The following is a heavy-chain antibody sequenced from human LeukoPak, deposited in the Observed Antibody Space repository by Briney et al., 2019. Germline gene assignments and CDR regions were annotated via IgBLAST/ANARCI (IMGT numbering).Heavy chain of an antibody. D-gene: IGHD5-24*01. CDR3: ARGGPRRDGYNADY. CDR2: IYTSGGP. J-gene: IGHJ4*02. CDR1: GVSITSYY. Sequence: SETLSLTCTVSGVSITSYYWSWIRQPAGKGLEWIGRIYTSGGPNYNPSLKSRVTISADTSKNQFSLKVTSVTAADTAVYYCARGGPRRDGYNADYWGQGTLVTVSS. V-gene: IGHV4-4*07.